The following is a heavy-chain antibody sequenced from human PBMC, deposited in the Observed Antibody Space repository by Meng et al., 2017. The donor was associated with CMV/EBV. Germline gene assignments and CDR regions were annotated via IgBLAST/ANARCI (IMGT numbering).Heavy chain of an antibody. D-gene: IGHD3-22*01. Sequence: ASVKVSCKASCYTFTSYGISWVRQAPGQGLEWMGWISAYNGNTNYAQKLQGRVTMTTDTSTSTAYMELRSLRSDDTAVYYCARDYYDSSGYFDYYYGMDVWGQGTTVTVSS. CDR1: CYTFTSYG. J-gene: IGHJ6*02. CDR3: ARDYYDSSGYFDYYYGMDV. V-gene: IGHV1-18*01. CDR2: ISAYNGNT.